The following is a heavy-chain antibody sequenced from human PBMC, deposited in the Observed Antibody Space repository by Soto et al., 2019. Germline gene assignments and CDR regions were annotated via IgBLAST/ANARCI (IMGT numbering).Heavy chain of an antibody. V-gene: IGHV1-18*01. Sequence: QVQLVQSGAEVKKPGASVTVSCEASGYTFTSYGISWVRQAPGQGLEWMGWTSVYNGNTNYAQKLQGRVTMNTDTTTNTAYMDLRSLRSNDTAVYYCARRGPYSSSPLSNAFDIWGQGTMVTVSS. J-gene: IGHJ3*02. CDR1: GYTFTSYG. D-gene: IGHD6-6*01. CDR3: ARRGPYSSSPLSNAFDI. CDR2: TSVYNGNT.